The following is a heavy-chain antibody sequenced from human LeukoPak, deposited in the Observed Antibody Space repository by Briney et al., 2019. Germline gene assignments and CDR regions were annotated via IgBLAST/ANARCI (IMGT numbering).Heavy chain of an antibody. Sequence: SETLSHTCTVSGGSISSYYWSWIRQPPGKGLEWIGYIYYSGSPNYNPSLKSRVTISVDTSKNQFSLKLSSVTAADTAVYYCARSSRGLALEFDYWGQGTLVTVSS. CDR2: IYYSGSP. D-gene: IGHD1-1*01. CDR1: GGSISSYY. CDR3: ARSSRGLALEFDY. V-gene: IGHV4-59*01. J-gene: IGHJ4*02.